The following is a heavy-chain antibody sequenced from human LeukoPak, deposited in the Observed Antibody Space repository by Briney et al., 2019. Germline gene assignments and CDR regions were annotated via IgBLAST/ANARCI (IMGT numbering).Heavy chain of an antibody. D-gene: IGHD6-25*01. CDR1: GGSFSGYY. J-gene: IGHJ4*02. V-gene: IGHV4-34*01. CDR3: ARALRGGYC. CDR2: INHSGST. Sequence: ASETLSLTRAVYGGSFSGYYWSWIRQPPGKGLEWIGEINHSGSTNYNPSLKSRVTISVDTSKNQFSLKLSSVTAADTAVYYCARALRGGYCWGQGTLVTVSS.